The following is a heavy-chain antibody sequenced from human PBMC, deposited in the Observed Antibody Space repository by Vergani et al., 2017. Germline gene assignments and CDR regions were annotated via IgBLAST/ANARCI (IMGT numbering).Heavy chain of an antibody. J-gene: IGHJ4*02. D-gene: IGHD3-10*01. V-gene: IGHV3-23*01. CDR2: ISSSSGVK. CDR3: TKSPGFGDVFDF. CDR1: GFSFRSYA. Sequence: EVHLLESGGGLIHPGASLTLSCAASGFSFRSYAMGWVRQAPGKGLEWVSLISSSSGVKYYADFVKGRFTISRDNSGNTLFLQMNNLNVEDTAKYYCTKSPGFGDVFDFWGQGAVVSVSA.